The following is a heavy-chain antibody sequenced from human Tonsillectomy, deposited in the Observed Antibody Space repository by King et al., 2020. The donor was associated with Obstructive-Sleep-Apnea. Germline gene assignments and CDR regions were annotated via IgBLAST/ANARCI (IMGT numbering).Heavy chain of an antibody. CDR2: IYPGDSDT. V-gene: IGHV5-51*01. D-gene: IGHD3-9*01. CDR3: ARGKGYVDWLSDY. J-gene: IGHJ4*02. Sequence: QLVQSGAEVKKPGESLKISCKGSGYSFTGYWIGWVRQMPGKGLEWMGIIYPGDSDTRYSPSFQGHVTISADNSITTAYLQWSSLKASDTAMYYCARGKGYVDWLSDYWGQGTLVTVSP. CDR1: GYSFTGYW.